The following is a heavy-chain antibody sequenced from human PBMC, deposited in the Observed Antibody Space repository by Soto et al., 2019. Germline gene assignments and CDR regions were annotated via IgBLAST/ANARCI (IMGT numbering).Heavy chain of an antibody. D-gene: IGHD2-2*01. Sequence: EVPLGESGGGLVQPGGSLKLSCVASGYTFSGAAFHWVRQASGKGVEWVGRIRGKANSYETAYAASVKGRFTISRDDSKNTAFLQMNSLKTEDTAVYYCTSRYCSSASCHTWGQGTRVTVSS. V-gene: IGHV3-73*01. CDR2: IRGKANSYET. CDR3: TSRYCSSASCHT. J-gene: IGHJ5*02. CDR1: GYTFSGAA.